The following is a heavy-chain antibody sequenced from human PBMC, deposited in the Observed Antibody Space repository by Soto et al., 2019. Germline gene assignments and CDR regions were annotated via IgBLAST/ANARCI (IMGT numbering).Heavy chain of an antibody. D-gene: IGHD3-16*01. Sequence: QVQLVESGGDVVQPGMSLSLSCADSGFTFSEYDMHWVRQAPGKGLEWVALISYLGTKSEYADSVKGRFTISRDNSKKTVSLQMESLRVEDSAVYFCARTDTGGTYFEFWGRGTLVTVSS. J-gene: IGHJ4*02. CDR3: ARTDTGGTYFEF. V-gene: IGHV3-33*08. CDR2: ISYLGTKS. CDR1: GFTFSEYD.